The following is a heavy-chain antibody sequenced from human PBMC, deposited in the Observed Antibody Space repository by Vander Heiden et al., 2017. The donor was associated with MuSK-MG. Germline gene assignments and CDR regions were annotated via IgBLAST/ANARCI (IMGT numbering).Heavy chain of an antibody. CDR3: GASTN. D-gene: IGHD3-3*02. Sequence: EVKLVESGGGLVQPGGSLRLSCAGSGFSFSDNWMSWVRQAPGKGLEWVANIKPDGSDKNYVDSVKGRFTISRDNAKNSLYLQMNSLRADDTAVYYCGASTNWGQGTQVTVSS. J-gene: IGHJ4*02. CDR2: IKPDGSDK. V-gene: IGHV3-7*03. CDR1: GFSFSDNW.